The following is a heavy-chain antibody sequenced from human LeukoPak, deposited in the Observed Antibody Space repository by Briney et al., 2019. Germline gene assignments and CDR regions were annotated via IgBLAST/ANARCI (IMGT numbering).Heavy chain of an antibody. Sequence: PSETLSLTCAVYGGSFSGYYWSWIRQPPGKGLEWIGSIYYSGSTYYNPSLKSRVTISVDTSKNQFSLKLSSVTAADTAVYYCARDLSYGSGDNWFDPWGQGTLVTVSS. CDR2: IYYSGST. J-gene: IGHJ5*02. V-gene: IGHV4-34*01. CDR3: ARDLSYGSGDNWFDP. CDR1: GGSFSGYY. D-gene: IGHD3-10*01.